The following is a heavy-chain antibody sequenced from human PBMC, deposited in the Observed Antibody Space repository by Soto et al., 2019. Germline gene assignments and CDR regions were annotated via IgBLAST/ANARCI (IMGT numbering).Heavy chain of an antibody. J-gene: IGHJ3*02. D-gene: IGHD6-19*01. Sequence: QVQLQESGPGLVKPSGTLSLTCAVSGGSISSSNWWSWVRQPPGKGLEWIGEIYHSGSTNYNPSLKSRVTISVDKSKNQFSRKRSSVTAADTAGYYCARARGHSSGWLDAFDIGGQGTMVTVSS. CDR3: ARARGHSSGWLDAFDI. CDR1: GGSISSSNW. V-gene: IGHV4-4*02. CDR2: IYHSGST.